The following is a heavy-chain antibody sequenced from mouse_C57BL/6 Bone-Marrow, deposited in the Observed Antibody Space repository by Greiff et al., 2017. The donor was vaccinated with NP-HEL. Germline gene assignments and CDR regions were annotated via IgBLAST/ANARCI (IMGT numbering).Heavy chain of an antibody. V-gene: IGHV1-76*01. Sequence: QVHVKQSGAELVRPGASVKLSCKASGYTFTDYYINWVKQRPGQGLEWIARIYPGSGNTYYNEKFKGKATLTADKSSSTAYMQLSSLTSEDSAVYFCARKYCGLYWYFDVWGTGTTVTVSS. CDR3: ARKYCGLYWYFDV. D-gene: IGHD5-1-1*01. CDR2: IYPGSGNT. J-gene: IGHJ1*03. CDR1: GYTFTDYY.